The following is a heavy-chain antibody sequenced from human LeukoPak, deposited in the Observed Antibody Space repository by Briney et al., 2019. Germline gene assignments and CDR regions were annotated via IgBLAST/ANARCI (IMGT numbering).Heavy chain of an antibody. D-gene: IGHD6-13*01. J-gene: IGHJ4*02. CDR1: GGSISNGDYY. CDR3: ASLESNSWFFDY. CDR2: IFYGGST. Sequence: KPSETLSLTCSVSGGSISNGDYYWGWIRQAPGKGLEWIGSIFYGGSTHYNPSLKSRATISVDTSKNQFSLKLTSVTAADAAMYYCASLESNSWFFDYWGQGTRVTVSS. V-gene: IGHV4-39*01.